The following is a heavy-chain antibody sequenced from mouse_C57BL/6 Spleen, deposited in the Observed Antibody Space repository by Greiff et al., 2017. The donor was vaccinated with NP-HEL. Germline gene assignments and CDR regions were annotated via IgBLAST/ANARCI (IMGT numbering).Heavy chain of an antibody. CDR3: ARRGTTVGYYFDY. CDR1: GYAFSSYW. V-gene: IGHV1-80*01. CDR2: IYPGDGDT. Sequence: VMLVESGAELVKPGASVKISCKASGYAFSSYWMNWVKQRPGKGLEWIGQIYPGDGDTNYNGKFKGKATLTADKSSSTAYMQLSSLTSEDSAVYFCARRGTTVGYYFDYWGQGTTLTVSS. J-gene: IGHJ2*01. D-gene: IGHD1-1*01.